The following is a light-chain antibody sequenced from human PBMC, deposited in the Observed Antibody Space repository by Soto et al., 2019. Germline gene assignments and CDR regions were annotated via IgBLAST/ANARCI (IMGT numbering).Light chain of an antibody. V-gene: IGKV4-1*01. J-gene: IGKJ4*01. CDR2: WAS. Sequence: DIVMTQSPDSLAVSLGERATINCKSSQSVLYSSNSKNYLAWYQQKPGQPLKLLIYWASTRDSGVPDRFSGSGTGTDFTLTISSLQAEDVAVYYCQQYYGTPLTFGGGTKVEIK. CDR3: QQYYGTPLT. CDR1: QSVLYSSNSKNY.